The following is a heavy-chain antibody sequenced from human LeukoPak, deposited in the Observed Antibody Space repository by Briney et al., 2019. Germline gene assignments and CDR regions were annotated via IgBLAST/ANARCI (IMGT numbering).Heavy chain of an antibody. J-gene: IGHJ5*02. V-gene: IGHV1-3*01. CDR3: ARAPSGSCDWFDP. CDR1: GYTFTSYA. D-gene: IGHD1-26*01. Sequence: GASVKVSCKASGYTFTSYAMHWVRQAPGQRLEWMGWINAGNGNTKYSQKFQDRVTITRDTSANTVYMELSSLRSEDTAVYYCARAPSGSCDWFDPWGQGTLVTVSS. CDR2: INAGNGNT.